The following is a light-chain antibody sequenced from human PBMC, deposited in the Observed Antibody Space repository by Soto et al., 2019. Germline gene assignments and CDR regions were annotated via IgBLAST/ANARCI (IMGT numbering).Light chain of an antibody. CDR2: EVT. V-gene: IGLV2-8*01. CDR3: SAYAGNNKLV. CDR1: SRDVGAFVY. J-gene: IGLJ3*02. Sequence: QSALTQPSSASGSPGESVTMSCTGTSRDVGAFVYVSWFQQHPGKAPKLLIYEVTKLPSGVPDRFSGSRSGNTASLTVSGLQVEDEADYYCSAYAGNNKLVFGGGTKLTVL.